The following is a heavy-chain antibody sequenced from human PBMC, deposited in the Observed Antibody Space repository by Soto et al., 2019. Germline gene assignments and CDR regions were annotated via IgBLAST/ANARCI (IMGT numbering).Heavy chain of an antibody. Sequence: SETLSLTCTVSGGSISSSSYYWGWIRQPPGKGLEWIGSIYYSGSTYYNPSLKSRVTISVDTSKNQFSLKLSSVTAADTAVYYCARGYDSSGYQEYFQHWGQGTLVTVSS. CDR1: GGSISSSSYY. D-gene: IGHD3-22*01. V-gene: IGHV4-39*01. CDR2: IYYSGST. CDR3: ARGYDSSGYQEYFQH. J-gene: IGHJ1*01.